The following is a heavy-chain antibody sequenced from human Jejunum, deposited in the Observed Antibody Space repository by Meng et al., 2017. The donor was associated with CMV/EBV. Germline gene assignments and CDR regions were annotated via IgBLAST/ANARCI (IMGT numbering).Heavy chain of an antibody. D-gene: IGHD3-22*01. Sequence: YTFTNYYMHWVRQAPGQGLEWMGLINPGLGSTSYTQKFRGRVTMTSDTSTTTVYMELGSLTSDDTAIYYCARALGDHSDMSRSLDPWGQGTLVTVSS. CDR2: INPGLGST. J-gene: IGHJ5*02. CDR3: ARALGDHSDMSRSLDP. CDR1: YTFTNYY. V-gene: IGHV1-46*01.